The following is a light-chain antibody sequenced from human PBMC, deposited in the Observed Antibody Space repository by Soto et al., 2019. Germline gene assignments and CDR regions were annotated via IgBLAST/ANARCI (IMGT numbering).Light chain of an antibody. Sequence: EFVLTQSPATLSLSPGDTATLSCRASQSVSSYSAWYQQKPGQAPTLLIYDTSNRATGIPARFSGSGSGTDFTLTISGLEPEDFAVYYCQQRYNWQYTFGLGTRLEIK. CDR1: QSVSSY. CDR2: DTS. J-gene: IGKJ2*01. V-gene: IGKV3-11*01. CDR3: QQRYNWQYT.